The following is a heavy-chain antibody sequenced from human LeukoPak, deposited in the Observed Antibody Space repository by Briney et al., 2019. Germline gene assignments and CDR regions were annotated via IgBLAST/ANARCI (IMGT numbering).Heavy chain of an antibody. CDR1: GGSISGYY. Sequence: PSETLSLTCTVSGGSISGYYWSWIRQSPGKGLEWIGYIDYSGSTNCNPSLKSRVTISINTSKNQFSLKLSSVTAADTAVYYCALGYCSGGSCQPAFDIWGQGTMVTVSS. CDR3: ALGYCSGGSCQPAFDI. CDR2: IDYSGST. D-gene: IGHD2-15*01. J-gene: IGHJ3*02. V-gene: IGHV4-59*12.